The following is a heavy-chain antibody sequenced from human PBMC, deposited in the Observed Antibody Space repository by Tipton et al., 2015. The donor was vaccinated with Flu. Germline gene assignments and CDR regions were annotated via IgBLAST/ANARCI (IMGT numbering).Heavy chain of an antibody. CDR3: ARRDYSNYVSDPKNWFDP. CDR1: GGSIRSSSHY. D-gene: IGHD4-11*01. V-gene: IGHV4-39*01. Sequence: TLSLTCTVSGGSIRSSSHYWGWIRQPPGKGLEWIGSVYYSGSTYYNPSLKSRVTISLDTSKNQFSVNLGSVTAADTAVYYCARRDYSNYVSDPKNWFDPWGQGTLVTVSS. J-gene: IGHJ5*02. CDR2: VYYSGST.